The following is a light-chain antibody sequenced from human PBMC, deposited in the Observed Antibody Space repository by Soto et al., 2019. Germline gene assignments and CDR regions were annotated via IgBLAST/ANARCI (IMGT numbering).Light chain of an antibody. CDR1: QSVSSN. Sequence: MVVMQSPATLSVSPGAGATVACGARQSVSSNLARYPQKPGQAPRLLIYGAATRATGIPARLSGSGSGTEFTLTISSLQSEDFAVYYWQQYNNWPPITFGQGTRREIK. CDR2: GAA. V-gene: IGKV3-15*01. CDR3: QQYNNWPPIT. J-gene: IGKJ5*01.